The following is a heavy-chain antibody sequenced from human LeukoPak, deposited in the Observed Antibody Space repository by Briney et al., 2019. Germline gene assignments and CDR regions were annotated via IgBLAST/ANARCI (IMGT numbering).Heavy chain of an antibody. CDR3: TRGTAVAEDL. D-gene: IGHD6-19*01. J-gene: IGHJ4*02. CDR2: MNSDGSRT. Sequence: GGSLRLSCAAYGFTFSSYWMHWVRHAPGKGLVWVSRMNSDGSRTSYADSVKGRFTISRDNAKNTLYLQMNSLRGEDTAVYYCTRGTAVAEDLWGQGTLVTVSS. CDR1: GFTFSSYW. V-gene: IGHV3-74*01.